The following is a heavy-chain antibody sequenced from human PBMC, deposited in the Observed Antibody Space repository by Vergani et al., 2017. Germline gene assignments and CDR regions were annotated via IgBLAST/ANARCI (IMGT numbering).Heavy chain of an antibody. CDR2: IHHSGDT. CDR3: ARHRGSGGFFPSSYFYGMDV. CDR1: DSSIMTNPY. V-gene: IGHV4-38-2*01. D-gene: IGHD3-10*01. Sequence: QVQLQESGPGLVKPSETLTLTCDVSDSSIMTNPYWGWFRQSPGKGLGWIGCIHHSGDTHYNSSLKSRVSISIVSSSKFSLSLSSVTAAYTAIYYCARHRGSGGFFPSSYFYGMDVWFHGTTVTVSS. J-gene: IGHJ6*02.